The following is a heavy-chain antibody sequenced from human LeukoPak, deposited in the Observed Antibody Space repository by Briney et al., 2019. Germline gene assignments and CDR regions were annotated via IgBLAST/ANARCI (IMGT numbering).Heavy chain of an antibody. V-gene: IGHV1-8*02. D-gene: IGHD3-22*01. Sequence: ASVKVSCKASGYTFTSYGISWVRQATGQGLEWMGWMNPNSGNTGYAQKFQGRVTMTRNTSISTAYMELSSLRSEDTAVYYCARGGPSYYYDSSGYYVDYWGQGTLVTVSS. CDR2: MNPNSGNT. CDR1: GYTFTSYG. J-gene: IGHJ4*02. CDR3: ARGGPSYYYDSSGYYVDY.